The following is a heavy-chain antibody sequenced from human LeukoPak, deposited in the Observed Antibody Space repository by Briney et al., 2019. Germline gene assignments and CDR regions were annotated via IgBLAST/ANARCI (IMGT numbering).Heavy chain of an antibody. V-gene: IGHV3-30*04. D-gene: IGHD1-26*01. J-gene: IGHJ2*01. CDR2: ILHDGSDK. Sequence: GSLRLSCAASGFTFSSFAMHWVRQAPGKGLEWVAVILHDGSDKYYADSVKGRFTISRDNSKNTLYLQMNSLRAEDTAVDYCARKWELHLGWYFDLWGRGTLVTVSS. CDR3: ARKWELHLGWYFDL. CDR1: GFTFSSFA.